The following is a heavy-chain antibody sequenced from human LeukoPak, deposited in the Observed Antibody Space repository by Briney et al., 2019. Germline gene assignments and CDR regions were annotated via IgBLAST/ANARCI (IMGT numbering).Heavy chain of an antibody. D-gene: IGHD4-17*01. CDR1: GFTFSSYA. Sequence: PGRSLRLSCAASGFTFSSYAMHWVRQAPGKGLEWVAVISHDGSNKYYADSVKGRFTISRDNSKNTLYLQMNSLRAEDTAVYYCAREYDDYGDYVTFDYWGQGTLVTVSS. J-gene: IGHJ4*02. CDR2: ISHDGSNK. V-gene: IGHV3-30-3*01. CDR3: AREYDDYGDYVTFDY.